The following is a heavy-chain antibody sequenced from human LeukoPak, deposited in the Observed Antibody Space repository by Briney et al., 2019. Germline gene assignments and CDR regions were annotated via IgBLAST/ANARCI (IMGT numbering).Heavy chain of an antibody. J-gene: IGHJ4*02. V-gene: IGHV4-30-2*01. Sequence: SETLSLTCAVSGGSISSGGYSWSWIRQPPGKGLEWIVYIYHSGSTYYNPSLKSRVTISVDRSKNQFSLKLSSVTAADTAVYYCAREVGYYYGSGSYLGHYFDYWGQGTLVTVSS. CDR1: GGSISSGGYS. CDR3: AREVGYYYGSGSYLGHYFDY. D-gene: IGHD3-10*01. CDR2: IYHSGST.